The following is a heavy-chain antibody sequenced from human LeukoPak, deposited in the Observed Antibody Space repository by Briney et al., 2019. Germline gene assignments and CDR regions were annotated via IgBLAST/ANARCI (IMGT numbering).Heavy chain of an antibody. CDR1: GFTFSTYW. V-gene: IGHV3-74*01. CDR2: IHSDGSST. Sequence: GGSLRLSCAASGFTFSTYWMHWVRPAPGKGLVWVSRIHSDGSSTSYADSVKGRFTISRDNAKNTLYLQMNSLRAEDTAVYYCAGWSTSYYGLDVWGQGTTVTVSS. CDR3: AGWSTSYYGLDV. J-gene: IGHJ6*02. D-gene: IGHD3-3*01.